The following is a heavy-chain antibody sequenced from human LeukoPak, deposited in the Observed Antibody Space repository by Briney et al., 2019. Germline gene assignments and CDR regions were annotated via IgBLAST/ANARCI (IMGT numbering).Heavy chain of an antibody. D-gene: IGHD3-16*01. Sequence: ASVKVSCKASGYTFTSYGISWVRQAPGQGLEWMGWISAYNGNTNYAQKLQGRVNMTTDTSTSTAYMELRSLRSDDTAVYYCARALIRDYYFYMDVWGKGTTVTVSS. CDR1: GYTFTSYG. CDR3: ARALIRDYYFYMDV. CDR2: ISAYNGNT. J-gene: IGHJ6*03. V-gene: IGHV1-18*01.